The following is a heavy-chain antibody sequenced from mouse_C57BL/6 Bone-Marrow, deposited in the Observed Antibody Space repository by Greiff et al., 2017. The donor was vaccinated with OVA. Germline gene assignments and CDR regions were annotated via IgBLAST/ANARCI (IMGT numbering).Heavy chain of an antibody. Sequence: VKVEESGPGLVQPSQSLSITCTVSGFSLTSYGVHWVRQSPGKGLEWLGVIWSGGSTDYNAAFISRLSISKDNSKSQVFFKMNSLQADDTAIYYCAPQTAQATAMDYWGQGTSVTVSS. CDR2: IWSGGST. V-gene: IGHV2-2*01. CDR3: APQTAQATAMDY. D-gene: IGHD3-2*02. J-gene: IGHJ4*01. CDR1: GFSLTSYG.